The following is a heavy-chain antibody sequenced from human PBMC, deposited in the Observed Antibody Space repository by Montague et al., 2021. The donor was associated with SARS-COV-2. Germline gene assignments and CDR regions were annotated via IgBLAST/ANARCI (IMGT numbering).Heavy chain of an antibody. CDR1: GGSISSGSY. Sequence: SETLSLTCTVSGGSISSGSYWGWIRQPPGKGLEWIGTSYHSGSTYYSPPLKSRGTISLDTSNNQFSLNLDSVTASDAAMYYCARVISAVAGANFYFDYWGQGTLVTVSS. CDR2: SYHSGST. D-gene: IGHD4/OR15-4a*01. CDR3: ARVISAVAGANFYFDY. J-gene: IGHJ4*02. V-gene: IGHV4-38-2*02.